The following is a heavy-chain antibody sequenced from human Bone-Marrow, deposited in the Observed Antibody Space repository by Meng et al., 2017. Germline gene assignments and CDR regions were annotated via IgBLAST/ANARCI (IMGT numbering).Heavy chain of an antibody. J-gene: IGHJ4*02. V-gene: IGHV1-3*01. CDR3: ARGQYCTTGACPYYFDY. Sequence: ASVKVSCKASGYTFTSYAMHWVRQAPGQRLEWMGWINAGNGNTKYSQKFQGRVTITRDTSASTAYMELSSLRSEDTAVYYCARGQYCTTGACPYYFDYWGQGALVTVSS. D-gene: IGHD2-8*01. CDR1: GYTFTSYA. CDR2: INAGNGNT.